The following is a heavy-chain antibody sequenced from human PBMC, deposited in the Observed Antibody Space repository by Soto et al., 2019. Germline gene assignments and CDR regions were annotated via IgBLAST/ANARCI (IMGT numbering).Heavy chain of an antibody. D-gene: IGHD4-17*01. V-gene: IGHV1-69*02. Sequence: QVQLVQSGAEVKKPGSSVKVSCKASGGTFSSYTISWVRQAPGPGLEWMGRIIPILGIANYAQKFQGRVTITADKSTSTAYMELSSLRSEDTAVYYCASTVTTSYYYYYMDVWGKGTTVTVSS. CDR2: IIPILGIA. J-gene: IGHJ6*03. CDR1: GGTFSSYT. CDR3: ASTVTTSYYYYYMDV.